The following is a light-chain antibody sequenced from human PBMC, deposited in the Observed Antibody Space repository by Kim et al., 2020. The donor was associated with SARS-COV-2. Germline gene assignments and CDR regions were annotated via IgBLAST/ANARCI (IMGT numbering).Light chain of an antibody. CDR3: QQSGEG. V-gene: IGKV3-20*01. CDR2: GAS. J-gene: IGKJ1*01. Sequence: PGERATLSCSTSQSVSSSYLAWYHQKPGQAPRLLIYGASRRATGIPDRFSGSGSGTGFTLTINRLEPEDFAVYYCQQSGEGFGQGTKVDIK. CDR1: QSVSSSY.